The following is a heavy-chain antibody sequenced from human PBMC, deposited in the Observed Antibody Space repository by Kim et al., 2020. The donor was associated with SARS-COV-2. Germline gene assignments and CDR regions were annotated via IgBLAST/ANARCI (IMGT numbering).Heavy chain of an antibody. CDR3: VCGYYRPTPPGTFDV. CDR1: GYTFTGYY. Sequence: ASVKVSCKASGYTFTGYYMHWVRQAPGQGLEWMGRINPNSGGTNYAQQFQGRVTMTRDTSISTAYMELSSLRSDDTAVYYCVCGYYRPTPPGTFDVWGQGTMVTVSS. CDR2: INPNSGGT. D-gene: IGHD3-22*01. J-gene: IGHJ3*01. V-gene: IGHV1-2*06.